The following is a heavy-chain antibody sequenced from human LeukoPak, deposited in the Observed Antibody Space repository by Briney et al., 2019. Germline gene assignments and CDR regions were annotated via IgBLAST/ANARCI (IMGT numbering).Heavy chain of an antibody. J-gene: IGHJ6*02. CDR3: ASIRYFDWLPEPNYGMDV. CDR2: IYHSGSP. V-gene: IGHV4-39*07. Sequence: SETLSLTCTVSGVSISSSSYYWGWIRQPPGKGLEWIGSIYHSGSPYYNPSLKSRVTISVDTSKNQFSLKLSSVTAADTAVYYCASIRYFDWLPEPNYGMDVRGQGTTVTVSS. D-gene: IGHD3-9*01. CDR1: GVSISSSSYY.